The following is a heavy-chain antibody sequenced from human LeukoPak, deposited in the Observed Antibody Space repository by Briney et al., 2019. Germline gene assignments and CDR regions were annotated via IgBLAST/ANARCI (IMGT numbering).Heavy chain of an antibody. Sequence: GASVKVSCKASGYTFTGYYMHWVRQAPGQGLEWMGWINPNSGGTNYAQKFQGRVTMTRDTSISTAYMELSRLRSDDTAVYYCARGGCGSTSCYDYFDYWGQGTLVTVSS. V-gene: IGHV1-2*02. CDR2: INPNSGGT. D-gene: IGHD2-2*01. CDR3: ARGGCGSTSCYDYFDY. CDR1: GYTFTGYY. J-gene: IGHJ4*02.